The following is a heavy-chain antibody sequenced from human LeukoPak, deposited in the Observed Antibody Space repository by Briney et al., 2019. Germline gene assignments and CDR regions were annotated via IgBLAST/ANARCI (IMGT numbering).Heavy chain of an antibody. J-gene: IGHJ5*02. CDR1: GGSFSGYY. V-gene: IGHV4-34*01. CDR2: INHSGST. D-gene: IGHD3-10*01. CDR3: ARGGGSVLLWFGELSA. Sequence: SETLSLTCAAYGGSFSGYYWSWIRQPPGKGLEWIGEINHSGSTNYNPSLTSRVTISVDTSKNQFSLKLNAVTAADTAVYYCARGGGSVLLWFGELSAWGQGTLVTVSS.